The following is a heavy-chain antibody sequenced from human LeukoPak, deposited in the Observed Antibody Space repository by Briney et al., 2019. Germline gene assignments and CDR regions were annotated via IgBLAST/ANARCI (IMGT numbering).Heavy chain of an antibody. Sequence: SGGSLRLSGAASGFTFSSYSMNWVRPAPGKGLEWVSSISSSSSNIYYADSVKGRFTISRDNAKNSLYLQMNSLRAEDTAVYYCARAPGYAFTSRGMDVWGKGTTVTISS. CDR3: ARAPGYAFTSRGMDV. D-gene: IGHD5-12*01. CDR1: GFTFSSYS. CDR2: ISSSSSNI. J-gene: IGHJ6*03. V-gene: IGHV3-21*01.